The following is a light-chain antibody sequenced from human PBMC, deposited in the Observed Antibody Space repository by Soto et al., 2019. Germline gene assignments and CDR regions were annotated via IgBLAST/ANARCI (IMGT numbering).Light chain of an antibody. CDR3: CSYAGSSTWV. J-gene: IGLJ3*02. CDR2: EDS. Sequence: QSALTQPASVSGSPGQSITISCTGTSSDVGSYTLVSWYQQHPGKAPKLMIYEDSKRPSGVSNRFSGSKSGNTASLTISGLQAEDEADYYCCSYAGSSTWVFGGGTQLTVL. V-gene: IGLV2-23*01. CDR1: SSDVGSYTL.